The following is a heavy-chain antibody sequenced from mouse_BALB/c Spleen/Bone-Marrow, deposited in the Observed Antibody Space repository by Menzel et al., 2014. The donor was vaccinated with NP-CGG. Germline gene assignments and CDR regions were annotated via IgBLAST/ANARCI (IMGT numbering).Heavy chain of an antibody. CDR1: GFNIKDYY. J-gene: IGHJ2*01. D-gene: IGHD2-14*01. CDR3: VAYYRYEYYFDY. V-gene: IGHV14-1*02. Sequence: EVQLQQSGAELVRPGALVKLSCKASGFNIKDYYVHWVKQRPEQGLEWIGWIDPENGNTIYDPKFQGKASITADTSSNTAYLQLSSLTSEDTAVYYCVAYYRYEYYFDYWGQGTTLTVSS. CDR2: IDPENGNT.